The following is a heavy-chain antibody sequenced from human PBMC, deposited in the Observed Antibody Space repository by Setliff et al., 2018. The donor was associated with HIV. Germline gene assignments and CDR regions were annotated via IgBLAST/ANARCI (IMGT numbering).Heavy chain of an antibody. CDR3: ATQFIDPYGMDV. V-gene: IGHV1-18*01. CDR2: ISGYSGYT. CDR1: GYTFSDYD. Sequence: RASVKVSCKASGYTFSDYDVAWVRQAPGQGLEWMGWISGYSGYTDYAQKLQGRVTMTTDTSTSTAYMELRSLRSDDTAVYYCATQFIDPYGMDVWGQGTTVTVSS. J-gene: IGHJ6*02. D-gene: IGHD1-26*01.